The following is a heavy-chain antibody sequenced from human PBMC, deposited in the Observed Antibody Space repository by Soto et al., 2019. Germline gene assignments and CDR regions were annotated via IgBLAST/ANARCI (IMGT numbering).Heavy chain of an antibody. CDR1: GGTIVGFA. CDR3: ARDLFLSSGRLLTDYYYGIDV. Sequence: CGAVGGTIVGFAGRWVIQNQSKGLEWVAVISYDGSNKYYADSVKGRFTISRDNSKNTLYLQMNSLRAEDTAVYYCARDLFLSSGRLLTDYYYGIDVPGEAT. V-gene: IGHV3-30-3*01. J-gene: IGHJ6*02. D-gene: IGHD1-26*01. CDR2: ISYDGSNK.